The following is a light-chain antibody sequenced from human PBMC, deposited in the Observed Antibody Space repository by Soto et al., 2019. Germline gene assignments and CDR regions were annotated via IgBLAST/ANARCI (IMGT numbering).Light chain of an antibody. CDR2: GAS. V-gene: IGKV3-20*01. CDR3: QQYGSSPRT. J-gene: IGKJ1*01. Sequence: EIVFTQSPGTLSLSPGERATLSGMSSQSISNSYLAWYQQKPGQAPRLLIYGASSRATGIPDRFSGSGSVTDFTLTISRLEPEDFAVYFCQQYGSSPRTFGQGTKVDIK. CDR1: QSISNSY.